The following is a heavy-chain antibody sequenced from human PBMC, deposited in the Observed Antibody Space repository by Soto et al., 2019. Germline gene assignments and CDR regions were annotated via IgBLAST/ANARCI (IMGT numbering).Heavy chain of an antibody. CDR3: ARDRVTMVRGAPIYYGMEV. CDR2: IYYSGST. V-gene: IGHV4-31*03. J-gene: IGHJ6*02. D-gene: IGHD3-10*01. CDR1: GGSISSGGYY. Sequence: PWETLSLTCTVSGGSISSGGYYWSCLDQQPGKVREWIGYIYYSGSTYYNPSLKSRVTISVDTSKNQFSLRLSSVTAADTAVYCCARDRVTMVRGAPIYYGMEVWGQGTTVTVSS.